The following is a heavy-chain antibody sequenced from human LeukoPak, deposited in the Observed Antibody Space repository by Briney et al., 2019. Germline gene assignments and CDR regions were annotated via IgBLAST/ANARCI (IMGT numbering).Heavy chain of an antibody. J-gene: IGHJ3*02. V-gene: IGHV1-69*05. D-gene: IGHD3-22*01. CDR2: IIPIFGTA. CDR3: ARGLRTFDSSGYYLPDAFDI. CDR1: GYTLTELS. Sequence: SVKVSCKVSGYTLTELSMHWVRQAPGQGLEWMGRIIPIFGTANYAQKFQGRVTITTDESTSTAYMELSSLRSEDTAVYYCARGLRTFDSSGYYLPDAFDIWGQGTMVTVSS.